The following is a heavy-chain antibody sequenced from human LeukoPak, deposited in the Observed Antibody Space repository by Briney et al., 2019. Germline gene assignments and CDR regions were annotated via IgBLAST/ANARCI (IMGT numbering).Heavy chain of an antibody. CDR1: GGSFSGYY. CDR3: ARGARRIAAAGTDNWFDP. Sequence: SETLSLTCAVYGGSFSGYYWSWIRQPPGKGLEWIGEINHSGSTNYNPSLKSRVTISVDTSKNQFSLQLNSVTPEDTAVYYCARGARRIAAAGTDNWFDPWGQGTLVTVSS. J-gene: IGHJ5*02. CDR2: INHSGST. D-gene: IGHD6-13*01. V-gene: IGHV4-34*01.